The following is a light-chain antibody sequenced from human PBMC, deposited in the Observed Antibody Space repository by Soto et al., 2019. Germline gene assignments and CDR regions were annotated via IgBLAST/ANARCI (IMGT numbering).Light chain of an antibody. CDR2: EVT. V-gene: IGLV2-8*01. Sequence: QSALTQPPSASGSPGQSLTISCTGTSSDVGAYKYVSWYQQYPGKAPKLMIYEVTKRPSGVPDRFSGSKSGNTASLTVSGLRAEDEADYYCSSYAGSNIYVFGTGTQLTVL. CDR1: SSDVGAYKY. J-gene: IGLJ1*01. CDR3: SSYAGSNIYV.